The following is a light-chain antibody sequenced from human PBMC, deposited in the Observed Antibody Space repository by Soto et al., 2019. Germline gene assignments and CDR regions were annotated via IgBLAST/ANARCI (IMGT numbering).Light chain of an antibody. CDR3: QQYGSSSLT. CDR1: QSVSSSY. Sequence: EIVLTQSPGTLSLSPGERTTLSCRASQSVSSSYLAWYQQKPGQAPRLLIYGASGRATGIPDRFSGSGSGTDFTLTISRLEPEDFAVYYCQQYGSSSLTFRGGTKVEIK. CDR2: GAS. V-gene: IGKV3-20*01. J-gene: IGKJ4*01.